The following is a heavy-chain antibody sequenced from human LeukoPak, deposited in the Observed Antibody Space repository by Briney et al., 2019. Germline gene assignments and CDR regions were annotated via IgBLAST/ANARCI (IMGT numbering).Heavy chain of an antibody. Sequence: GGSLRLSCAASGFTFSDYAMHWVRQAPGRGLEWVAVISYDGGNKYYADSVKGRFTISRDNSKNTLYLQMNSLRAEDTAVYYCAKDDPYDAFDIWGQGTMVTVSS. V-gene: IGHV3-30-3*01. CDR3: AKDDPYDAFDI. J-gene: IGHJ3*02. CDR2: ISYDGGNK. CDR1: GFTFSDYA.